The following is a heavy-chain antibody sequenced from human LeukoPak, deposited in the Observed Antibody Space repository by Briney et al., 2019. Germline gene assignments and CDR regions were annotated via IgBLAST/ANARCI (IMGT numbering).Heavy chain of an antibody. D-gene: IGHD3-9*01. CDR1: GFSLTSSA. J-gene: IGHJ4*02. CDR3: TRDPTYYLRYGYFDF. CDR2: INSVSSHI. V-gene: IGHV3-21*01. Sequence: GGSLRLSCAASGFSLTSSAMNWVRQAPGKGLEWVSSINSVSSHIYYANSVRGRFTISRDNAKNSLYLQMSSLTAEDTAVYYCTRDPTYYLRYGYFDFWGQGVLVTVSS.